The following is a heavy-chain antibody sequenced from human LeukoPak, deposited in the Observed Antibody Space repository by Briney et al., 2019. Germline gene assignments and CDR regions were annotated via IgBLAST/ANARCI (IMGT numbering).Heavy chain of an antibody. D-gene: IGHD3-10*01. Sequence: GGSLRLSCAASGFTFSSFAMSWVRQAPGKGLEWVSAISGSGGSTYYADSVKGRFTISRDNSKNTLYLQMNSLRAEDTAVYYCAKGSDRLWFGEYWGQGTLVTVSS. CDR3: AKGSDRLWFGEY. J-gene: IGHJ4*02. CDR1: GFTFSSFA. CDR2: ISGSGGST. V-gene: IGHV3-23*01.